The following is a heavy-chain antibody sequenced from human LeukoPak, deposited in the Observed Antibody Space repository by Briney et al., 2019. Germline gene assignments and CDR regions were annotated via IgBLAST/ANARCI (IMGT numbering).Heavy chain of an antibody. CDR2: ISSSSSYI. V-gene: IGHV3-21*01. Sequence: GGSLRLSCAASGFTFSSYSMNWVRQAPGKGLEWVSSISSSSSYIYYADSVKGRFTISRDNAKNSLYLQMNSLRAEDTAVYYCARYEDTDMGQTYFDYWGQGTLVTVSS. D-gene: IGHD5-18*01. CDR3: ARYEDTDMGQTYFDY. CDR1: GFTFSSYS. J-gene: IGHJ4*02.